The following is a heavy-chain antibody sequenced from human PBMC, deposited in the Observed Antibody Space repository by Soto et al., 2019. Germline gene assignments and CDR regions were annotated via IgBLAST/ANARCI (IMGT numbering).Heavy chain of an antibody. V-gene: IGHV4-39*01. CDR1: GGSISSSSYY. Sequence: QLQLQESGPGLVKPSETLSLTCTVSGGSISSSSYYWGWIRQPPGKGLEWIGSIYYSGSTYYNPSLKSRVTISVDTSKNQFSLKLSSVTAADTAVYYCARMGITMVRGAMGYWGQGTLVTVSS. CDR3: ARMGITMVRGAMGY. CDR2: IYYSGST. J-gene: IGHJ4*02. D-gene: IGHD3-10*01.